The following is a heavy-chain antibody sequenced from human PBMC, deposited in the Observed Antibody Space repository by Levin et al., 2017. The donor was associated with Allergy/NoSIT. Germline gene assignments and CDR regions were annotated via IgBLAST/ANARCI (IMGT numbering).Heavy chain of an antibody. CDR3: ARDGVTAARDY. CDR2: ISPDGSNT. Sequence: GGSLRLSCAASGFSFSSYWMYWVRQAPGKGLVWVSYISPDGSNTNYADSVKGRFTISGDNAKNTLYLQMNSLRAEDTAVYYCARDGVTAARDYWGQGTLVTVSA. D-gene: IGHD6-13*01. CDR1: GFSFSSYW. J-gene: IGHJ4*02. V-gene: IGHV3-74*01.